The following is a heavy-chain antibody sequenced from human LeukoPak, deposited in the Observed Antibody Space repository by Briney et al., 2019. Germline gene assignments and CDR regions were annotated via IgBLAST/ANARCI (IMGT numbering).Heavy chain of an antibody. D-gene: IGHD3-10*01. CDR2: IHKDGKHT. Sequence: PGESLRLSCAASGFTFSSYWMQWVRQAPGKGPVWVSRIHKDGKHTKYADSVGGRFTISRDNGKNIVYLQMNSLSPDATALYYCAKDGREFRTDEPWLDYWGQGIQVTVSS. V-gene: IGHV3-74*03. CDR3: AKDGREFRTDEPWLDY. CDR1: GFTFSSYW. J-gene: IGHJ4*02.